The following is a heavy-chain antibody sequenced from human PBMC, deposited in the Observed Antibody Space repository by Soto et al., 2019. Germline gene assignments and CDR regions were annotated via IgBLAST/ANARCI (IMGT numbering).Heavy chain of an antibody. CDR2: FKTKAQGERK. D-gene: IGHD2-15*01. V-gene: IGHV3-15*07. J-gene: IGHJ4*02. CDR1: GFIFTDAW. Sequence: EVQLVESGGVLVRPGGSLRLSCASSGFIFTDAWMNWVRQAPGKGLEWVGRFKTKAQGERKDYGEAVQGRFTISRDDSKNRLHLQMTSLRTEDTDVYCCTTGSVEGYWGQGVLVTVSS. CDR3: TTGSVEGY.